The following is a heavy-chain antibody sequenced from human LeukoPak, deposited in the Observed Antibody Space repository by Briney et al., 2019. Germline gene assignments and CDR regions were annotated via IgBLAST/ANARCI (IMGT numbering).Heavy chain of an antibody. CDR3: ARSNDYVWGNNWFDP. CDR2: IYYSGST. D-gene: IGHD3-16*01. J-gene: IGHJ5*02. CDR1: GGSISSSSYY. Sequence: SETLSLTCTVSGGSISSSSYYWGWIRQPPGKGLEWIGSIYYSGSTYYNPSLKSRVTISVDTSKNQFSLKLSSVTAADTAVYYCARSNDYVWGNNWFDPWGQGTLVTVSS. V-gene: IGHV4-39*07.